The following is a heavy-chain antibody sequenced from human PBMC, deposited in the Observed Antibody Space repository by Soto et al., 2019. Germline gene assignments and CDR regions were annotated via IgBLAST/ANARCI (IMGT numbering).Heavy chain of an antibody. J-gene: IGHJ6*02. Sequence: QVQLVQSGAEVKKPGSSVKVSCKASGGTFSSYAISWVRQAPGQGLEWMGGIIPIFGTANYAQKFQGRVTMTADNSTSTAYMATSSLRTEDTAVYYCARGYCISTSCYAHYYSGMDVWGQGTTVTVSS. CDR1: GGTFSSYA. CDR3: ARGYCISTSCYAHYYSGMDV. V-gene: IGHV1-69*14. CDR2: IIPIFGTA. D-gene: IGHD2-2*01.